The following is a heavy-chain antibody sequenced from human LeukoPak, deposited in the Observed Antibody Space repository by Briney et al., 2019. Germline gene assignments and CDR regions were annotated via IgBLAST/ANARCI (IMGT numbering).Heavy chain of an antibody. Sequence: PSETLSLTCTVSGGSISSYYWSWIRQPPGKGLEWIGRIYTSGNANYNPSLKSRVTLSVDTSKNQFSLKLNFVTAADTAVYYCARGGSSWYYYFDLWGQGTLVTVSS. V-gene: IGHV4-4*07. CDR1: GGSISSYY. D-gene: IGHD6-13*01. CDR2: IYTSGNA. CDR3: ARGGSSWYYYFDL. J-gene: IGHJ4*02.